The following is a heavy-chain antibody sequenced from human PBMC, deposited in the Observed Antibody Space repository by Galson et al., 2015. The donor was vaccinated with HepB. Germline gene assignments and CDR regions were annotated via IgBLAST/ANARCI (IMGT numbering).Heavy chain of an antibody. V-gene: IGHV3-33*08. CDR1: GFTFSSYG. CDR2: IWYDGSNK. Sequence: SLRLSCAASGFTFSSYGMHWVRQAPGKGLEWVAVIWYDGSNKYYADSVKGRFTISRDNSKNTLYLQMNSLRAEDTAVYYCARDGGWQPLLPPRLDYWGQGTLVTVSS. CDR3: ARDGGWQPLLPPRLDY. D-gene: IGHD2-15*01. J-gene: IGHJ4*02.